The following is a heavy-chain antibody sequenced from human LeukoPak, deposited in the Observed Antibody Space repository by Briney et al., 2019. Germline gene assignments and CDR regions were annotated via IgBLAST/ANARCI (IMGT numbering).Heavy chain of an antibody. CDR1: GDSTSSGSYY. CDR3: AREGSIYYYDSSGYLGY. J-gene: IGHJ4*02. V-gene: IGHV4-61*02. D-gene: IGHD3-22*01. CDR2: IYSGGST. Sequence: SETLSLTCTASGDSTSSGSYYWSWIRQPAGKGLEWIGRIYSGGSTNYNPSLKSRVTISVDTSKNQFSLKLSSVTAADTAVYYCAREGSIYYYDSSGYLGYWGQGTLVTVSS.